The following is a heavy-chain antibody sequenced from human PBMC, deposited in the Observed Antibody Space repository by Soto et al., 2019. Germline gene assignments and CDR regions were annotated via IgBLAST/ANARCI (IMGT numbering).Heavy chain of an antibody. J-gene: IGHJ4*02. D-gene: IGHD3-10*01. Sequence: QVQLVQSGAEVKKPGSSVKVSCKASGGTFSSYTISWVRQAPGQGLEWMGRIIPILGIANYAQKFQGRVTITADKSTSTAYMELSRLRSEDTAVYYCARTGGSGSSFDYWGQGTLVTVSS. CDR2: IIPILGIA. V-gene: IGHV1-69*02. CDR1: GGTFSSYT. CDR3: ARTGGSGSSFDY.